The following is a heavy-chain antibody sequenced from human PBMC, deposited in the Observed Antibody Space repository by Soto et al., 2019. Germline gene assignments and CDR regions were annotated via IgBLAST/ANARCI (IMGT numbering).Heavy chain of an antibody. CDR3: AKDTYYYDRSGYYPSDH. CDR1: GFTVSSDG. CDR2: GSYDGSNK. D-gene: IGHD3-22*01. Sequence: GGSLRLSCAACGFTVSSDGVHCVRQAPGKGLEWVASGSYDGSNKHYADSVKGRFTISRDNSRNTLDLQMNSLRAEDTAVYYCAKDTYYYDRSGYYPSDHWGQRTQVTVSS. V-gene: IGHV3-30*18. J-gene: IGHJ4*02.